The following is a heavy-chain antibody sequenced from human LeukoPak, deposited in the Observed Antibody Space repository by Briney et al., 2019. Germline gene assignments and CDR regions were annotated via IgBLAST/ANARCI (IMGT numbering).Heavy chain of an antibody. CDR3: AKDDAYLQYDD. CDR2: VGPSGART. V-gene: IGHV3-23*01. D-gene: IGHD5-24*01. CDR1: GFTFSSYS. J-gene: IGHJ4*02. Sequence: GGSLRLSCAASGFTFSSYSMNWVRQAPGKGLEWVSGVGPSGARTYYADSVKGRFTVSRDNSKNMVFLQMNSLRAEDTAIYYCAKDDAYLQYDDWGQGTLVTVSS.